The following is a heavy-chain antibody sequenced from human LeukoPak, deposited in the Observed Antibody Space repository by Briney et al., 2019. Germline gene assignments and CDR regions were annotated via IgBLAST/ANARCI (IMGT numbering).Heavy chain of an antibody. Sequence: SQTLSLTCAASGGSISSGGYSWSWIRQPPGKGLEWIGYIYHSGSTYYNPSLKSRVTISVDRSKNQFSLKLSSVTAADTAVYYCARAYDSSGYLRSAFDYWGQGTLVTVSS. J-gene: IGHJ4*02. CDR1: GGSISSGGYS. CDR3: ARAYDSSGYLRSAFDY. V-gene: IGHV4-30-2*01. D-gene: IGHD3-22*01. CDR2: IYHSGST.